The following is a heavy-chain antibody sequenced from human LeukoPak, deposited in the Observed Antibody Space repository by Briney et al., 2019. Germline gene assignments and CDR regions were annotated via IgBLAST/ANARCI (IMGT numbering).Heavy chain of an antibody. D-gene: IGHD6-13*01. CDR1: GFTFSSSA. V-gene: IGHV3-23*01. J-gene: IGHJ4*02. CDR2: ISSGAGST. CDR3: AKGRQLGDY. Sequence: PGGSLRLSCAASGFTFSSSAMSWVRQAPGKGLEWVSAISSGAGSTYHADSVKGRFTISRDNSKNTLYLQMKSLRVEDTAVYFCAKGRQLGDYWGQGTLVTVSS.